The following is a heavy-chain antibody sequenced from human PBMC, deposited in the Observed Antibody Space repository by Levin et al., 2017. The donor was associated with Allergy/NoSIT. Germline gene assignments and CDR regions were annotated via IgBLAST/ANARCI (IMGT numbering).Heavy chain of an antibody. D-gene: IGHD6-6*01. CDR3: ARGNGRVVSRNYYYYYGMDV. V-gene: IGHV4-34*01. CDR2: INHSGST. Sequence: SQTLSLTCAVYGGSFSGYYWSWIRQPPGKGLEWIGEINHSGSTNYNPSLKSRVTISVDTSKNQFSLKLSSVTAADTAVYYCARGNGRVVSRNYYYYYGMDVWGQGTTVTVSS. CDR1: GGSFSGYY. J-gene: IGHJ6*02.